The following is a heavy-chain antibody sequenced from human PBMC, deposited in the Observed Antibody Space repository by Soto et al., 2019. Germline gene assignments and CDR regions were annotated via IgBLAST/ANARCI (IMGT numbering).Heavy chain of an antibody. D-gene: IGHD6-13*01. V-gene: IGHV3-20*01. CDR1: GFTFDDYG. CDR2: INWNGGST. J-gene: IGHJ6*03. Sequence: PGGSLRLSCAASGFTFDDYGMSWVRQAPGKGLEWVSGINWNGGSTGYADSVKGRFTISRDNAKNSLYLQMNSLRAEDTALYHCAREGPWEKQLEYYYYMDVWGKGTTVTVSS. CDR3: AREGPWEKQLEYYYYMDV.